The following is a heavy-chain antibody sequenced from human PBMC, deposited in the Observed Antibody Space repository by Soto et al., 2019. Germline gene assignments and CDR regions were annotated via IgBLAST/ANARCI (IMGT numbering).Heavy chain of an antibody. CDR2: INPNSGAT. CDR1: GYTFSDHY. Sequence: QVLLVQSGAEVKKPGASVKVSCKASGYTFSDHYMHWVRQAPGQGLEWMGWINPNSGATHFAQKFQGRVTMTRDTSISTAYMELSSLRSDDTAVYYCAKGDFAVAGTNWFDPWGQGTLVTVSS. J-gene: IGHJ5*02. CDR3: AKGDFAVAGTNWFDP. D-gene: IGHD6-19*01. V-gene: IGHV1-2*02.